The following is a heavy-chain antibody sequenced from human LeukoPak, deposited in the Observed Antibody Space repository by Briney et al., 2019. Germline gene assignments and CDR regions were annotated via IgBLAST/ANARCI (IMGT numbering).Heavy chain of an antibody. Sequence: SQTLSLTCTVSGGSISSGGYYWSWIRQHPGKGLEWIGYIYYSGSTYYNPSLKSRVTISVDTSKNQFSLKLSSVTAADTAVYYCARGKTYYDISKDALDIWGQGTMVTVSS. CDR2: IYYSGST. CDR3: ARGKTYYDISKDALDI. J-gene: IGHJ3*02. D-gene: IGHD3-22*01. V-gene: IGHV4-31*03. CDR1: GGSISSGGYY.